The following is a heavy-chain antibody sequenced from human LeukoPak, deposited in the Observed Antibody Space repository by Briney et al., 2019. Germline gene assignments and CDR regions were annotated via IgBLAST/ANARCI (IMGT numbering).Heavy chain of an antibody. CDR2: ISWNSGSI. CDR3: AKDIGYYGSGSYYNLLGMDV. CDR1: GFTFSSYA. J-gene: IGHJ6*02. Sequence: SLRLSCAASGFTFSSYAMSWVRQAPGKGLEWVSGISWNSGSIGYADSVKGRFTISRDNAKNSLYLQMNSLRAEDTALYYCAKDIGYYGSGSYYNLLGMDVWGQGTTVTVSS. V-gene: IGHV3-9*01. D-gene: IGHD3-10*01.